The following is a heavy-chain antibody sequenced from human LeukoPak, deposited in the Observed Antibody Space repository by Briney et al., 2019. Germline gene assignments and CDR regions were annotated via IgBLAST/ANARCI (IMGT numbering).Heavy chain of an antibody. Sequence: SETLSLTCTVSGYSVSSGYYWGWIRQPPGKGLEWIGSIYHSGSTYYNPSLKSRVTISVDTSKNQFSLKLSSVTAADTAVYYCARVTYKVVAATPVLFDWFDPWGQGTLDTVSS. CDR1: GYSVSSGYY. CDR2: IYHSGST. V-gene: IGHV4-38-2*02. CDR3: ARVTYKVVAATPVLFDWFDP. D-gene: IGHD2-15*01. J-gene: IGHJ5*02.